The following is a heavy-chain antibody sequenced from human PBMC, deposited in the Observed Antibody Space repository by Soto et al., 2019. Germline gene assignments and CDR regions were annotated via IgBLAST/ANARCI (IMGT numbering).Heavy chain of an antibody. CDR3: ARESILEWLLYRHDYYYGMDV. CDR2: ISYDGSNR. D-gene: IGHD3-3*01. Sequence: QVQLVESGGGVVQPGRSLRLSCAASGFTFSSYAMHWVRQAPGKGLEWVAVISYDGSNRYYEDSVKGRFTISRDNSKNPLDLHMNSLRAEDTAVYYCARESILEWLLYRHDYYYGMDVWGQGTTVTVSS. V-gene: IGHV3-30-3*01. CDR1: GFTFSSYA. J-gene: IGHJ6*02.